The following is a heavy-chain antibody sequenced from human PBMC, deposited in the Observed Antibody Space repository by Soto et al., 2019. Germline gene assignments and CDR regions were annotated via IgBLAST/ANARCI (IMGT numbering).Heavy chain of an antibody. CDR3: ARDRVAGGGMDV. D-gene: IGHD3-3*01. V-gene: IGHV3-33*01. Sequence: PGGSLRLSCAASGFTFSSYGMHWVRQAPGKGLEWVAVIWYDGSNKYYADSVKGRFTISRDNSKNTLYLQMNSLRAEDTAVYYCARDRVAGGGMDVWGQGTTVTVSS. CDR2: IWYDGSNK. CDR1: GFTFSSYG. J-gene: IGHJ6*02.